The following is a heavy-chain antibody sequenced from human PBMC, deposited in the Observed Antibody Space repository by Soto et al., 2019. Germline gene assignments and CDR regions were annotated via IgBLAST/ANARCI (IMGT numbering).Heavy chain of an antibody. D-gene: IGHD2-15*01. J-gene: IGHJ6*02. V-gene: IGHV4-31*03. CDR1: GGSITGAFY. CDR2: IHYRRST. CDR3: AKVRDSFGLDV. Sequence: QVQLQESGPGLVKSSETLSLTCKVSGGSITGAFYWNWFRQYPGKGLEWIGSIHYRRSTYYNPSRKSRITISLDRSNKQFSLQLSSVTAADTAVYYCAKVRDSFGLDVWGQGTTVTVSS.